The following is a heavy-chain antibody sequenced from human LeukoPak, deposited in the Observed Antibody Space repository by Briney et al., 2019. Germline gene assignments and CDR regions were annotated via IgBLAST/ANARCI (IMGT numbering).Heavy chain of an antibody. Sequence: ASVKVSCKASGYTFTSSDINWVRQATGQGLEWMGWINPKSGRTGYAKKFQDRVSMTMNTSISTAYMEVSSLRFDDTAVYYCARGGSGLAAAGTYDYWGQGTLITVSS. D-gene: IGHD6-13*01. V-gene: IGHV1-8*01. CDR1: GYTFTSSD. J-gene: IGHJ4*02. CDR3: ARGGSGLAAAGTYDY. CDR2: INPKSGRT.